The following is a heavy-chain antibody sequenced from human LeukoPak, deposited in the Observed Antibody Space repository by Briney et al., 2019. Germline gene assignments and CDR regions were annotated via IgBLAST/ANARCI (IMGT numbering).Heavy chain of an antibody. J-gene: IGHJ3*02. CDR3: AKELVFTRSLFAFDI. CDR2: ISYAGSDK. Sequence: GRSLRLSCADSGFTFSSYVMHWVRQAPGKGLEWVAVISYAGSDKYYAESVKGRLTISRDNTKNTLYLQMNSLRAEDTAVYYCAKELVFTRSLFAFDIWGQGTMVTVSS. D-gene: IGHD3-22*01. V-gene: IGHV3-30*18. CDR1: GFTFSSYV.